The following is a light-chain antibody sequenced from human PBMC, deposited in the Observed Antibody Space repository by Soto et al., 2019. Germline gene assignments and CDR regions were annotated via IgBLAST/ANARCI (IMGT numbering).Light chain of an antibody. J-gene: IGKJ5*01. CDR2: DAS. CDR3: QQYNTYAT. V-gene: IGKV1-5*01. CDR1: QNIRNL. Sequence: DIQMTQSPSSLSASVGDRVTITCRASQNIRNLLAWYQQKPGKAPKPLIYDASTLKTGVPSRFSGSGSGSEFNFTITGLQHDDFATYFCQQYNTYATFGQGTRPEI.